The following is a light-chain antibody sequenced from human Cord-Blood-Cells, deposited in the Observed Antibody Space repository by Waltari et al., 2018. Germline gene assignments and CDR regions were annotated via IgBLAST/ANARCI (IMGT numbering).Light chain of an antibody. CDR2: GTS. J-gene: IGLJ3*02. V-gene: IGLV1-40*01. Sequence: QSVLTQPPSVSGAPGPRVTISCTGCSSNIGAGYDVHWYQQLPGTAPKLLIYGTSNRPSGVPDRFSGSKSGPSASLAITGLQAEDEADYYCQSYDSSLSGSVFGGGTKLTVL. CDR1: SSNIGAGYD. CDR3: QSYDSSLSGSV.